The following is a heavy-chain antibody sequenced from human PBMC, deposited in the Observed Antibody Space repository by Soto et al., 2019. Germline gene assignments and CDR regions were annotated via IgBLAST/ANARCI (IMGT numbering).Heavy chain of an antibody. CDR2: ISGSGGST. J-gene: IGHJ6*03. V-gene: IGHV3-23*01. Sequence: GGSLRLSCAASGFTFSSYAMSWVRQAPGKGLEWVSAISGSGGSTYYAGSVKGRFTISRDNSKNTLYLQMNSLRAEDTAVYYCAKIRVDYDFSYYYMDVWGKGTTVTVSS. CDR1: GFTFSSYA. D-gene: IGHD3-3*01. CDR3: AKIRVDYDFSYYYMDV.